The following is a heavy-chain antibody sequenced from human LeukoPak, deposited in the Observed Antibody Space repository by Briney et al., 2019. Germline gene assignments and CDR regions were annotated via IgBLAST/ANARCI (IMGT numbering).Heavy chain of an antibody. Sequence: GGSLRLSCAASGFTFSSYWMHWVRQAPGKGLVWVSRINSDGSSTSYADSVKGRFTISRDNAKNTLYLQMNSLRAEDTAVYYCARDPTKGRCSSTSCYIAWGQGTLVTVSS. J-gene: IGHJ4*02. CDR2: INSDGSST. CDR1: GFTFSSYW. D-gene: IGHD2-2*02. CDR3: ARDPTKGRCSSTSCYIA. V-gene: IGHV3-74*01.